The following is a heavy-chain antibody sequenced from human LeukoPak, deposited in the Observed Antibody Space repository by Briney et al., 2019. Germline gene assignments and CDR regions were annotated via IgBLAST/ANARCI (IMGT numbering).Heavy chain of an antibody. CDR3: AKVAKYYYGPETYYFFEQ. J-gene: IGHJ4*02. V-gene: IGHV3-73*01. CDR2: IRSKANSYAT. D-gene: IGHD3-10*01. CDR1: GFTFSGSA. Sequence: GGSLRLSCAASGFTFSGSAMHWVRQASGKGLEWVGRIRSKANSYATAYAASVKGRFTISRDDSKNTAYLQMNSLRVEDTAVYYCAKVAKYYYGPETYYFFEQWGQGTPVTASS.